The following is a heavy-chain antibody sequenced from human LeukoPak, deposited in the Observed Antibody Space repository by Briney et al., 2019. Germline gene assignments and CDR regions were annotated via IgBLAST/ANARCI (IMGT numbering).Heavy chain of an antibody. CDR2: IYHSGST. Sequence: SQTLSLTCAVSGGSISSGGYSWSWIRQPPGKGLEWIGYIYHSGSTYYNPSLKSRVTISVDRSKNQFSLKLSSVTAADTAVYYCARVLVGYYNAFDIWGQGTMVTVSS. D-gene: IGHD1-26*01. CDR1: GGSISSGGYS. J-gene: IGHJ3*02. V-gene: IGHV4-30-2*01. CDR3: ARVLVGYYNAFDI.